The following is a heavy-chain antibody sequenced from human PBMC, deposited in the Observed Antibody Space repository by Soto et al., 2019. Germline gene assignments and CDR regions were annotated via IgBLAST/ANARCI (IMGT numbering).Heavy chain of an antibody. J-gene: IGHJ6*02. CDR2: IIPIFGTA. CDR1: GGTFSSYA. Sequence: SVKVSCKASGGTFSSYAISWVRQAPGQGLEWMGGIIPIFGTANYAQKFQGRVTITADESTSTAYIELSSLRSEDTAVYYCARAAGVFWGQLLYEGGNGMDVWGQGTTVTVSS. V-gene: IGHV1-69*13. CDR3: ARAAGVFWGQLLYEGGNGMDV. D-gene: IGHD2-2*02.